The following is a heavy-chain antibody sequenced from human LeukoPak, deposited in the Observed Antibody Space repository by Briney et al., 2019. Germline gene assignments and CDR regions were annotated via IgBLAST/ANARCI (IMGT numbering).Heavy chain of an antibody. CDR3: AGQKDPRPIDY. V-gene: IGHV1-2*02. CDR2: INPSSGGT. CDR1: GYTLTGYY. Sequence: ASVKVSCKASGYTLTGYYMHWVRQAPGQGLEWMGWINPSSGGTNYAQKFQGRVTMTRDTSISTAYMELSESRSDDTAVYYCAGQKDPRPIDYWGQGTLITVSS. J-gene: IGHJ4*02.